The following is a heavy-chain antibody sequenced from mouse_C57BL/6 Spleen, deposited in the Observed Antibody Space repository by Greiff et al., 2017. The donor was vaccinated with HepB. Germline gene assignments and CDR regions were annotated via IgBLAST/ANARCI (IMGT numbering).Heavy chain of an antibody. D-gene: IGHD2-3*01. CDR3: ARRGLLRYFDY. V-gene: IGHV1-80*01. CDR2: IYPGDGDT. J-gene: IGHJ2*01. Sequence: VQLVESGAELVKPGASVKISCKASGYAFSSYWMNWVKQRPGKGLEWIGQIYPGDGDTNYNGKFKGKATLTADKSSSTAYMQLSSLTSEDSAVYFCARRGLLRYFDYWGQGTTLTVSS. CDR1: GYAFSSYW.